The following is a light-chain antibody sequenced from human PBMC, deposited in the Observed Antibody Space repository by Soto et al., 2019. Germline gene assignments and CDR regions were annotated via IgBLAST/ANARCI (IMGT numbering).Light chain of an antibody. J-gene: IGKJ2*01. CDR1: QSVSSY. CDR3: QQRGNWTLYT. CDR2: GAS. Sequence: PGERATLSCRASQSVSSYLAWYQQKPGQAPRLLIYGASNRATGIPARFSGSGSGTDFALTITSLEPEDFAVYYCQQRGNWTLYTFGQGTKLEIK. V-gene: IGKV3-11*01.